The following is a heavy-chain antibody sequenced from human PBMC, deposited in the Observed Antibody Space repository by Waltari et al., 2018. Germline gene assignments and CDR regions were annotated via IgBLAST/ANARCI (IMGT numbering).Heavy chain of an antibody. J-gene: IGHJ3*02. CDR3: AGGHSGGYDEGAFDN. CDR2: IKQDGSEK. Sequence: EVQLVESGGGLVQPGGSLRLPCAASGFTFSSYWMSCFRQAPAKGLVWVANIKQDGSEKDYVECRKGRFSITRENAKNLLKMQMKSLGAEENAVEYCAGGHSGGYDEGAFDNWGQGTMVTVSS. CDR1: GFTFSSYW. D-gene: IGHD1-26*01. V-gene: IGHV3-7*01.